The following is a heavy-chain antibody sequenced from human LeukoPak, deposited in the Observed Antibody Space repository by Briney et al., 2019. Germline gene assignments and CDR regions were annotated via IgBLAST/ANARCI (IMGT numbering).Heavy chain of an antibody. CDR3: ARGVYSGYDSPTLFAY. CDR2: IYTSGST. D-gene: IGHD5-12*01. V-gene: IGHV4-61*02. Sequence: SETLSLTCTASGGSISSGSYYWSWIRQPAGTGLEWIGRIYTSGSTNYNPSLKSRVTISVDTSKNQFSLKLNSVTAADTAVYYCARGVYSGYDSPTLFAYWGQGTLVTVSS. J-gene: IGHJ4*02. CDR1: GGSISSGSYY.